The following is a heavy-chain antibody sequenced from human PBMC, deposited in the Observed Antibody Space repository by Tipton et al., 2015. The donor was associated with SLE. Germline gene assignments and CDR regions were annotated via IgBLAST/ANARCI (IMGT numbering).Heavy chain of an antibody. Sequence: TLSLTCAVSGASFSDYSWTWIRQSPGKGLEWIGEINHRGGTNLNPSLESRVSVSKDTSKNQFSLKLSSVTAADTAVYYCARRLDYSNYPDYWGQGTLVTVSS. CDR3: ARRLDYSNYPDY. V-gene: IGHV4-34*01. CDR1: GASFSDYS. D-gene: IGHD4-11*01. J-gene: IGHJ4*02. CDR2: INHRGGT.